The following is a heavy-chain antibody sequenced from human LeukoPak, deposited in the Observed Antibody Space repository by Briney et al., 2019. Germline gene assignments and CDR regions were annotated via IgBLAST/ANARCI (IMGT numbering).Heavy chain of an antibody. CDR2: ISPKNGNT. CDR3: ARNRITIYGVFIVPDTFDI. Sequence: ASVKVSCTASGYTFTNYGFSWVRQAPGQGLEWMGWISPKNGNTNDAQKLQGRVTMTTDTSTTTAYMELRSLRSDDTAVYYCARNRITIYGVFIVPDTFDIWGQGTMVTVSS. J-gene: IGHJ3*02. CDR1: GYTFTNYG. V-gene: IGHV1-18*01. D-gene: IGHD3-3*01.